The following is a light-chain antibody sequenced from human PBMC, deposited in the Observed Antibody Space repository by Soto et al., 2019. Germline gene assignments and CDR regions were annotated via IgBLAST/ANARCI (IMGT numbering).Light chain of an antibody. CDR3: QQRSNWPIT. V-gene: IGKV3-11*01. CDR2: DAS. Sequence: EIVFAQSPATLTFSPGERAPLSCKASQSVSSYLAWYQQKPGQAPRLLIYDASNRATGIPARFSGSGSGTDFTLTISSLEPEDFAVYYCQQRSNWPITVGQGTRREIK. CDR1: QSVSSY. J-gene: IGKJ5*01.